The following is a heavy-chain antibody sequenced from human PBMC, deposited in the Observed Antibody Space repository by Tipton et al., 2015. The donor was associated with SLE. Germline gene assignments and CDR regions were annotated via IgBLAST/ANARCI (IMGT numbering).Heavy chain of an antibody. CDR1: GYSISSSNW. CDR2: IYHSGNI. D-gene: IGHD3-10*01. CDR3: ARQRGVPIAGGLNWFDP. Sequence: TLSLTCTVSGYSISSSNWWTWVRQTPGKGLEWIAEIYHSGNINFNPSLKSRVTILVDKSKNQFSLKLNSLTAADTAVYYCARQRGVPIAGGLNWFDPWGQGTLVTVSS. V-gene: IGHV4-4*02. J-gene: IGHJ5*02.